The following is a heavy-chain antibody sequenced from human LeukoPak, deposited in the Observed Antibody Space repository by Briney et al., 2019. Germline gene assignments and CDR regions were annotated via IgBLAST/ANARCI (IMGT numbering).Heavy chain of an antibody. CDR2: IYTSGST. J-gene: IGHJ5*02. V-gene: IGHV4-4*07. CDR3: ARRLVVRGVIISDWFDP. D-gene: IGHD3-10*01. CDR1: GGSISSYY. Sequence: SETLSLTCTVSGGSISSYYWSWIRQPAGKGLEWIGRIYTSGSTDYNPSLKSRVTMSVDTSKNQFSLKLSSVTAADTAVYYCARRLVVRGVIISDWFDPWGQGTLVTVSS.